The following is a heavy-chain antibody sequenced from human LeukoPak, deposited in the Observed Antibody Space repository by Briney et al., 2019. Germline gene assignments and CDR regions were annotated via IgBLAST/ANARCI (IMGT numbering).Heavy chain of an antibody. Sequence: GASVKVSCKASGYTFTDYYIHWVRQAPGQGLEWMGGIIPIFGTANYAQKFQGRVTITADKSTSTAYMELNSLRSEDTAVYYCARGGVYYDDSGDYWGQGTLVTVSS. D-gene: IGHD3-10*01. V-gene: IGHV1-69*06. CDR2: IIPIFGTA. CDR3: ARGGVYYDDSGDY. CDR1: GYTFTDYY. J-gene: IGHJ4*02.